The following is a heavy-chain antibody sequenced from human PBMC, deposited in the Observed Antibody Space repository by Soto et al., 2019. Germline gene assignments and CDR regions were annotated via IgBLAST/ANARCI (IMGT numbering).Heavy chain of an antibody. V-gene: IGHV3-30*18. CDR2: ISYDGSNK. Sequence: QAGGSLRLSCAASGFTFSSYGMHWVRQAPGKGLEWVAVISYDGSNKYYADSVKGRFTISRDNSKNTLYLQMNSLRAEDTAVYYCAKEGVLKGVFDYWGQGTLVTVSS. D-gene: IGHD2-15*01. J-gene: IGHJ4*02. CDR3: AKEGVLKGVFDY. CDR1: GFTFSSYG.